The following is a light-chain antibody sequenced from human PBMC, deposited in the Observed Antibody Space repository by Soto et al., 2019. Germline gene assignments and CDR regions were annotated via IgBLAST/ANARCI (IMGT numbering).Light chain of an antibody. CDR1: QNINAW. CDR2: DAS. J-gene: IGKJ1*01. CDR3: QHYSLYSPWT. Sequence: DIHMTQSPSSLSVSVGVRVTITCRTSQNINAWLAWYQQRLGQAPKLLLYDASTVQSGVPSRFSGSGSGTEFTLTISSLQPDDSDTHDCQHYSLYSPWTFGQGNQVAFK. V-gene: IGKV1-5*01.